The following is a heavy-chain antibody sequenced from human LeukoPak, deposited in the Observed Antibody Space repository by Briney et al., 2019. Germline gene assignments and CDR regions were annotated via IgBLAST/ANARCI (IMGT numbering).Heavy chain of an antibody. V-gene: IGHV3-43*02. Sequence: GGSLRLSCAASGFTFDDYAMHWVRQAPGKGLEWVSLISGDGGSTYYADSVKGRFTISRDNSRNSLYLQMSSLRTEDTALYYCAKDRKGYSSGWRLFFDYWGQGTLVTVSS. CDR3: AKDRKGYSSGWRLFFDY. J-gene: IGHJ4*02. D-gene: IGHD6-19*01. CDR1: GFTFDDYA. CDR2: ISGDGGST.